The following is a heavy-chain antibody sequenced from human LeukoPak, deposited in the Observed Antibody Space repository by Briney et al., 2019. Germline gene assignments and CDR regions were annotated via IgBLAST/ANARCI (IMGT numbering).Heavy chain of an antibody. CDR3: ANQMVYSSSSGITDY. D-gene: IGHD6-6*01. J-gene: IGHJ4*02. CDR1: GFTFSSYA. Sequence: GGSLRLSCAASGFTFSSYAMSWVRQAPGKGLEWVSAISGSGGSTYYADSVKGRFTISRDNSKNTLYLQMNSLRAEDTAVYYCANQMVYSSSSGITDYWGQGTLDTVSS. V-gene: IGHV3-23*01. CDR2: ISGSGGST.